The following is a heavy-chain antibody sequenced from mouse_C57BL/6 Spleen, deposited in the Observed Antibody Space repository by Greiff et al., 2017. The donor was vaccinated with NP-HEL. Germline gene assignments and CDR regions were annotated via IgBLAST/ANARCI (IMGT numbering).Heavy chain of an antibody. V-gene: IGHV5-4*01. CDR2: ISDGGSYT. CDR1: GFTFSSYA. CDR3: ARDYGSSSLFDY. J-gene: IGHJ2*01. D-gene: IGHD1-1*01. Sequence: EVMLVESGGGLVKPGGSLKLSCAASGFTFSSYAMSWVRQTPEKRLEWVATISDGGSYTYYPDKVKGRFTISRDNAKNNLYLQMSHLKSEDTAMYYCARDYGSSSLFDYWGQGTTLTVSS.